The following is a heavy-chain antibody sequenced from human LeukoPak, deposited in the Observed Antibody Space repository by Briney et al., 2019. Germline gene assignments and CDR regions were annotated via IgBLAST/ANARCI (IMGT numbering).Heavy chain of an antibody. Sequence: PGGSLRLSCAASGFTFSSYDMRWVRQATGKGLEWVSAIGTAGDTYYPGSVKGRFTISRENAKNSLYLQMNSLRAGDTAVYYCARDRRGSMGYGMDVWGQGTTVTVSS. J-gene: IGHJ6*02. V-gene: IGHV3-13*04. D-gene: IGHD2-8*01. CDR3: ARDRRGSMGYGMDV. CDR1: GFTFSSYD. CDR2: IGTAGDT.